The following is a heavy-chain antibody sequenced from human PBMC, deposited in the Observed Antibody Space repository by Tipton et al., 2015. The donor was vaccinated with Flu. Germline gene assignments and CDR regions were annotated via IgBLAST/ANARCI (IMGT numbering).Heavy chain of an antibody. V-gene: IGHV3-21*01. J-gene: IGHJ4*02. CDR3: ATTTVTSARGGGHFDF. D-gene: IGHD4-17*01. CDR1: GFTFSYYS. Sequence: SLRLSCAASGFTFSYYSMNWVRQAPGKGLEWVSYISSSSSDIFYADSVKGRFTISRDNAKNSLYLQMNSLRAEDTAVYYCATTTVTSARGGGHFDFWGQGTLVTVSS. CDR2: ISSSSSDI.